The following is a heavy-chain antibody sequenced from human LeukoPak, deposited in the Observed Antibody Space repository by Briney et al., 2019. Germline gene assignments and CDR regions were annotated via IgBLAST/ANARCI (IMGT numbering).Heavy chain of an antibody. D-gene: IGHD6-19*01. CDR1: GFTFSSYN. J-gene: IGHJ4*02. CDR3: AKDRRAHSSGWPDY. V-gene: IGHV3-30*02. Sequence: GGSLRLSCAASGFTFSSYNMNWVRQAPGKGLEWVAFIRFDGSHEYYADSVKGRFTISRDISKTTLYLQMNSLRAEDTAVYYCAKDRRAHSSGWPDYWGQGTLVTVSS. CDR2: IRFDGSHE.